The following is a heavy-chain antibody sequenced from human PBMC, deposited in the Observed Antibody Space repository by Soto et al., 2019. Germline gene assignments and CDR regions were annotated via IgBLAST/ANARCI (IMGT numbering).Heavy chain of an antibody. V-gene: IGHV4-59*01. CDR1: GASISGSY. J-gene: IGHJ4*02. CDR3: ARSVAVPGAHIDY. Sequence: SETLSLTCTVSGASISGSYWSWIRQSPGKGLEWLGYVYYTGSTNYSPSLRSRVSISVDTSKNEFSLRLSSVTAADTAVYFCARSVAVPGAHIDYWGQGTQVTVSS. D-gene: IGHD6-19*01. CDR2: VYYTGST.